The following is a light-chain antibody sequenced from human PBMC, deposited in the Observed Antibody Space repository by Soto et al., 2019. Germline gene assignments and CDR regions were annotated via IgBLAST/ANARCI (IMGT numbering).Light chain of an antibody. CDR1: SSDVGGYNY. CDR3: SSYAGGNNLV. Sequence: QSALTQPPSASGSPGQSVTISCTGTSSDVGGYNYVSWYQQHPGKAPKLMIYEVSKRPSGVPDRFSGSKSGNTASLTVSGLQAEDEADDDCSSYAGGNNLVFGGGTKLTVL. V-gene: IGLV2-8*01. CDR2: EVS. J-gene: IGLJ2*01.